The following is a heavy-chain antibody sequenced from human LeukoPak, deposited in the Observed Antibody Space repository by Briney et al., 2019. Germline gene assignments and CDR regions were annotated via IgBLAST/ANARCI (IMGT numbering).Heavy chain of an antibody. CDR1: GGSISSSSYY. CDR3: ARDHRGGVVVPAASFDY. V-gene: IGHV4-39*02. J-gene: IGHJ4*02. D-gene: IGHD2-2*01. Sequence: SETLSLTCTVSGGSISSSSYYWGWIRQPPGRGVEGIGSIYYSGSTYYNPSLKSRVTISVDTSKNQFSLKLSSVTAADTAVYYCARDHRGGVVVPAASFDYWGQGTLVTVSS. CDR2: IYYSGST.